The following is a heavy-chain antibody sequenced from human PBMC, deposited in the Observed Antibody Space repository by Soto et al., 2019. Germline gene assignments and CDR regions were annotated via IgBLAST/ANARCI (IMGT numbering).Heavy chain of an antibody. J-gene: IGHJ5*02. D-gene: IGHD1-7*01. CDR3: ATEANWNYHNWFDP. CDR2: FDPEDGET. Sequence: EASVKVSCKVSGYTLTELSMHWVRQAPGKGLEWMGGFDPEDGETIYAQKFQGRVTMTEDTSTDTAYMELSSLRSEDTAVYYCATEANWNYHNWFDPWGQGTLVTVSS. CDR1: GYTLTELS. V-gene: IGHV1-24*01.